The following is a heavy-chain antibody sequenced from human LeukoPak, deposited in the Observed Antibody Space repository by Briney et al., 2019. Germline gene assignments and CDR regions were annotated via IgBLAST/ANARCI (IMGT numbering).Heavy chain of an antibody. CDR1: GGSFSGYY. CDR2: INHSGST. V-gene: IGHV4-34*01. D-gene: IGHD3-3*01. J-gene: IGHJ4*02. CDR3: ARGPYDFWSGYHHFDY. Sequence: SETLSLTCAVYGGSFSGYYWSWIRQPPGKGLEWIGEINHSGSTNYNPSLKSRVTISVDTSKNQFSLKLSSVTAADTAAYYCARGPYDFWSGYHHFDYWGQGTLVTVSS.